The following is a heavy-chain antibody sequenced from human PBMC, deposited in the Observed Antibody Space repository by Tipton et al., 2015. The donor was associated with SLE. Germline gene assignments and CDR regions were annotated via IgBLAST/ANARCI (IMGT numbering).Heavy chain of an antibody. D-gene: IGHD2-8*02. Sequence: QSGAEVKKPGASVKVSCKASGYTFTSYGISWVRQAPGQGLEWMGWISAYNGNTNYAQKLQGRVTMTTDTSTSTAYMELRSLRSDDTAVYYCARDLRYCTGGVCYTDDSSFDPWGQGTLVTVSS. J-gene: IGHJ5*02. CDR1: GYTFTSYG. CDR3: ARDLRYCTGGVCYTDDSSFDP. V-gene: IGHV1-18*01. CDR2: ISAYNGNT.